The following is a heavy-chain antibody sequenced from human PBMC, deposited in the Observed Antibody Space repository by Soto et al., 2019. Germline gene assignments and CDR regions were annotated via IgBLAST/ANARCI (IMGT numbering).Heavy chain of an antibody. V-gene: IGHV1-46*01. CDR3: ARVVSRSLSGWFFDY. CDR2: INPSGGGT. Sequence: ASVKVSCKASGYTFTSYYMHWVRQAPGQGLEWMGIINPSGGGTSYAQKFQGRVTMTRDTSTSTVYMELSSLRSEDTAVYYCARVVSRSLSGWFFDYWGQGTLVTVSS. D-gene: IGHD6-19*01. J-gene: IGHJ4*02. CDR1: GYTFTSYY.